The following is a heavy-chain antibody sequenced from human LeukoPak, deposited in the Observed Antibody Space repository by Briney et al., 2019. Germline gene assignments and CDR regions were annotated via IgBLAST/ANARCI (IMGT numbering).Heavy chain of an antibody. J-gene: IGHJ3*02. Sequence: SVKVSCKASGGNFSSYAISWVRQAPGQGLEWMGGIIPIFGTANYAQKFQGRVTITADESTSTAYMELSSLRSEDTAVYYCVIVVVVAATQWSAFDIWGQGTMVTVSS. CDR2: IIPIFGTA. V-gene: IGHV1-69*13. CDR3: VIVVVVAATQWSAFDI. D-gene: IGHD2-15*01. CDR1: GGNFSSYA.